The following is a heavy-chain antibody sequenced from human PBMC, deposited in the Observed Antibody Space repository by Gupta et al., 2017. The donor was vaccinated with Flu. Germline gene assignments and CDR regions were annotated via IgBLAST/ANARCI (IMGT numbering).Heavy chain of an antibody. CDR3: ARVRIVGAIRLVRYFDL. Sequence: QVQLVESGGGLVKPGGSLRLSCAASGFTFSDYYISWIRQAPGKGLEWVSYISSSSSYTNYADSVKGRFTISRDNAKNSLYLQMNSLRAEDTAVYYCARVRIVGAIRLVRYFDLWGRGTLVTVSS. CDR2: ISSSSSYT. CDR1: GFTFSDYY. D-gene: IGHD1-26*01. J-gene: IGHJ2*01. V-gene: IGHV3-11*05.